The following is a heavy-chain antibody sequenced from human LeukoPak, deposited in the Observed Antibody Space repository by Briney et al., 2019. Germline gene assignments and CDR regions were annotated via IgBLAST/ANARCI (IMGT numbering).Heavy chain of an antibody. CDR1: GYIFTSYW. Sequence: GESLKISFKASGYIFTSYWIGWVRRMPGKGLEWMGIIYPGDSDTRYSPSFQGQVTISVDKSISTAYLQWSSLKASDTAMYYCARGLTYGSGSNFDYWGQGSLVTVSS. V-gene: IGHV5-51*01. J-gene: IGHJ4*02. D-gene: IGHD3-10*01. CDR3: ARGLTYGSGSNFDY. CDR2: IYPGDSDT.